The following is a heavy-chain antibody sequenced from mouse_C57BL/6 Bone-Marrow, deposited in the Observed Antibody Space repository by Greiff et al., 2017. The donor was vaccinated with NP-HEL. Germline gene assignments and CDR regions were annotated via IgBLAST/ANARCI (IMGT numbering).Heavy chain of an antibody. D-gene: IGHD2-2*01. Sequence: EVKLVESGGDLVKPGGSLKLSFAASGFILSSYGMSWVRQTPAKRLEWVATISSGGSYTYYPDSVKGRFTISRDNAKNTLYLQMSSLKSEDTAMYYCARHTVTTGAGFAYWGQGTLVTVSA. CDR3: ARHTVTTGAGFAY. CDR2: ISSGGSYT. CDR1: GFILSSYG. J-gene: IGHJ3*01. V-gene: IGHV5-6*01.